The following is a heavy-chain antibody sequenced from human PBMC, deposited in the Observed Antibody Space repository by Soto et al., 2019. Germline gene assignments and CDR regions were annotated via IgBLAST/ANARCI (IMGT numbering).Heavy chain of an antibody. CDR1: GFTFNNYG. J-gene: IGHJ6*02. V-gene: IGHV3-33*01. Sequence: GGSLRLSCAASGFTFNNYGMHWVRQAPGKGLGWVAGIWSDGTNKYYADSVKGRFTISRDNSMNLLYMQMMSLRADDTAVYFCGRDDRPGISVSIYGMDVWGQGTTVTVSS. CDR2: IWSDGTNK. D-gene: IGHD6-19*01. CDR3: GRDDRPGISVSIYGMDV.